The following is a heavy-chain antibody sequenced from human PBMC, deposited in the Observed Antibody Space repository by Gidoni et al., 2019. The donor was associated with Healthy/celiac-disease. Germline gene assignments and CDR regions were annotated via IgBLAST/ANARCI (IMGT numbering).Heavy chain of an antibody. CDR2: IIPIFGTA. CDR1: GGTFSSYA. Sequence: QVQLVQSGAEVKKPGSSVKVSCKASGGTFSSYAISWVRQAPGQGLEWMGGIIPIFGTANYAQKFQGRVTITADESTSTAYMELSSLRSEDTAVYYCARGGRHVGAAPHYYYYYGMDVWGQGTTVTVSS. J-gene: IGHJ6*02. CDR3: ARGGRHVGAAPHYYYYYGMDV. V-gene: IGHV1-69*01. D-gene: IGHD2-15*01.